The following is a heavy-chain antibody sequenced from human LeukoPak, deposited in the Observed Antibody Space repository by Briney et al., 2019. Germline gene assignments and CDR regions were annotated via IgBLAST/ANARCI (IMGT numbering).Heavy chain of an antibody. D-gene: IGHD5-18*01. Sequence: GGSLRLSCAASGFTVSSNYMSWVRQAPGKGLEWVSIVYSGGSTYYADSVKGRFTISRDNSKNTLYLQMNSLTAGDTAVYYCARIQLWMFDYWGQGTLVTVSS. CDR1: GFTVSSNY. CDR2: VYSGGST. J-gene: IGHJ4*02. V-gene: IGHV3-53*01. CDR3: ARIQLWMFDY.